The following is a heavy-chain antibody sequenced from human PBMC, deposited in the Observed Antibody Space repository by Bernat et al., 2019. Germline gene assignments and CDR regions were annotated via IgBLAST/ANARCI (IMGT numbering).Heavy chain of an antibody. Sequence: EVQLVESGGGLVKPGGSLRLSCVASGFTFSSQSMNWVRQAPGKGLEWVSSISSSSSYIYYADSVKGRFTISRDNAKNSLYLQMNSLRAEDTAVYYCAGGRGYDFWSGYYFDYWGQGTLVTVSS. CDR3: AGGRGYDFWSGYYFDY. D-gene: IGHD3-3*01. V-gene: IGHV3-21*01. CDR1: GFTFSSQS. CDR2: ISSSSSYI. J-gene: IGHJ4*02.